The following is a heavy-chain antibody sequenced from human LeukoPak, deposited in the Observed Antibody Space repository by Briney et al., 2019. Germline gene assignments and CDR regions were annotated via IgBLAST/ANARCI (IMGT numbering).Heavy chain of an antibody. CDR3: ARHRSYYVRAFDI. Sequence: SETLSLTCAVYGGSFSGYYWSWIRQPPGKGLEWIGEINHSGSTNYNPSLKSRVTISVDTSKNQFSLKLSSMTAADTAVYYCARHRSYYVRAFDIWGQGTMVTVSS. CDR1: GGSFSGYY. V-gene: IGHV4-34*01. D-gene: IGHD1-26*01. J-gene: IGHJ3*02. CDR2: INHSGST.